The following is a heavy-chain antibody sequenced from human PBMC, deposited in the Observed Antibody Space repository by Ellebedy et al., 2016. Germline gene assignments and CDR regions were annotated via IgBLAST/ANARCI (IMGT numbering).Heavy chain of an antibody. CDR2: IKSKTDGGTA. Sequence: GGSLRLSCAASGFTFSNAWFSWVRQAPGKGLEWVGRIKSKTDGGTADYAAPVIGRFTISRDDSRNTLYLQMSSLKTEDTAMYYCTTYSHSSGWCWGQGSLVTVSS. D-gene: IGHD6-19*01. V-gene: IGHV3-15*07. J-gene: IGHJ4*02. CDR1: GFTFSNAW. CDR3: TTYSHSSGWC.